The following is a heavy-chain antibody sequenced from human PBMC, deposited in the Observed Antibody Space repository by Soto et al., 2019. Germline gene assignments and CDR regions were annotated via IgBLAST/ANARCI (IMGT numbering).Heavy chain of an antibody. CDR3: ARVPYGGNSGGFDY. D-gene: IGHD4-17*01. CDR2: INPNSGGT. Sequence: QVQLVQSGAEVKKPGASVKVSCKASGYTFTGYYMHWVRQAPGQGLEWMGWINPNSGGTNYAQKFQGWVTMTRETSISTAYMELSRLRSDDTAVYYCARVPYGGNSGGFDYWGQGTLVTVSS. V-gene: IGHV1-2*04. J-gene: IGHJ4*02. CDR1: GYTFTGYY.